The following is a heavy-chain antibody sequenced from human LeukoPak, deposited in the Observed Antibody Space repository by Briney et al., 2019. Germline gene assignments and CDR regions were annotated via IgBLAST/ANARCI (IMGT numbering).Heavy chain of an antibody. J-gene: IGHJ4*02. Sequence: GGSLRLSCAASGFTFSSYGMHWVRQAPGKGLEWVAVISYDGSNKYYADSVKGRFTISRDNSKNTLYLQMNSLRAEDTAVYYCAKDASPYYYGSGSYYKNWGQGTLVTVSS. V-gene: IGHV3-30*18. CDR3: AKDASPYYYGSGSYYKN. CDR2: ISYDGSNK. CDR1: GFTFSSYG. D-gene: IGHD3-10*01.